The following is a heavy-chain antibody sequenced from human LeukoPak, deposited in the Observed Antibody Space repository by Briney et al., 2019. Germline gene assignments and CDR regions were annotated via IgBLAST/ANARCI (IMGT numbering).Heavy chain of an antibody. CDR1: GGSISSYY. J-gene: IGHJ4*02. V-gene: IGHV4-59*08. CDR2: IYYSGST. D-gene: IGHD6-19*01. CDR3: ARHEGSAVAGTVPPHFDY. Sequence: SETLSLTCTVSGGSISSYYWSWIRQPPGKGLEWIGYIYYSGSTNYNPSLKSRVTISVDTSKNQFSLKLSSVTAADTAVYYCARHEGSAVAGTVPPHFDYWGQGTLVTVSS.